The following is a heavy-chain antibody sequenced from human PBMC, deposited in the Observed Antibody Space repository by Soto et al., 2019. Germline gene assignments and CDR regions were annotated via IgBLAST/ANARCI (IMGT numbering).Heavy chain of an antibody. CDR1: GGTFSNYA. D-gene: IGHD6-25*01. CDR3: AKDQQRSVTSDAFDI. Sequence: ASVKVSCKASGGTFSNYAINWVRQAPGQGLEWMGGIIPIFDSTNSAQKFQGRVTLTADESTSTIYMELSSLTSEDTGVYYCAKDQQRSVTSDAFDIWGQGTMVTVSS. V-gene: IGHV1-69*13. CDR2: IIPIFDST. J-gene: IGHJ3*02.